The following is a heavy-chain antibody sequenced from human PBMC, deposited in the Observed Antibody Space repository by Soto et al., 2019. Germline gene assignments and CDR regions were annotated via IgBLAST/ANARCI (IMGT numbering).Heavy chain of an antibody. Sequence: EVQLVESGGGSVQPGESLRLSCAASGFSFRDYDMHWVRQRKGQGLEWVSALGAARDPYYVGSVKGRFSVSRDNAQNSLFLPMNNLIVDDTSVYFCARAYLGRLPRRADYYYAMDVWGRGTTVTVSS. CDR2: LGAARDP. V-gene: IGHV3-13*05. CDR1: GFSFRDYD. J-gene: IGHJ6*02. D-gene: IGHD1-26*01. CDR3: ARAYLGRLPRRADYYYAMDV.